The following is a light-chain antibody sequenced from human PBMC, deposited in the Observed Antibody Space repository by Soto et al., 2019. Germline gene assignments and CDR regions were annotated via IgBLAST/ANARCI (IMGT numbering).Light chain of an antibody. CDR1: QSLLRITGETF. CDR3: MQSTQLPPT. V-gene: IGKV2D-29*02. J-gene: IGKJ5*01. Sequence: DVVMTQTPLSLSVAPGQPSSISCKSSQSLLRITGETFLFWYLQKPGQSPQLLIYEASTRVSGVPDRFSGSGSGTDFTLEISRVETDDVGIYYCMQSTQLPPTFGQGTRLEIK. CDR2: EAS.